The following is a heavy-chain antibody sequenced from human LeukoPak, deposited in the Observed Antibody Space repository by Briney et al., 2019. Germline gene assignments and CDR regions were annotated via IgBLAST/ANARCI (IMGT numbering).Heavy chain of an antibody. CDR2: ISGSGDNT. V-gene: IGHV3-23*01. J-gene: IGHJ4*02. Sequence: GGSLRLSCAASGFTFSSYAMSWVRQAPGKGLEWVSGISGSGDNTYYADSVKGRLTISRDNSKNTLYVQVNSLGTEDTAAYYCAKGSYYDSSGSFYFDYWGQGTLVTVSS. D-gene: IGHD3-22*01. CDR1: GFTFSSYA. CDR3: AKGSYYDSSGSFYFDY.